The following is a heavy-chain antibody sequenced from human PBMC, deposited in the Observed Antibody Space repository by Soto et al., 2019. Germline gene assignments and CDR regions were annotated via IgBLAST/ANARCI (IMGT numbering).Heavy chain of an antibody. J-gene: IGHJ4*01. Sequence: QVQLQQSGPGLVKPSQTLSLTCDITGDSVSSNSAGWRWVRPSPSRGLEWLGRTYYGSKWYYEYAVSVRGRMTINPDSSKNQYSLQLNSATPEDTAVYFCARGEQYSGRIFDYWGQGTRVTFSS. V-gene: IGHV6-1*01. CDR2: TYYGSKWYY. D-gene: IGHD1-26*01. CDR1: GDSVSSNSAG. CDR3: ARGEQYSGRIFDY.